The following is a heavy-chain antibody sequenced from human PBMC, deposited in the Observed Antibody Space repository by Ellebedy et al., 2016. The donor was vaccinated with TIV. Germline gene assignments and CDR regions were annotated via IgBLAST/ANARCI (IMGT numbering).Heavy chain of an antibody. CDR1: GGSISSFY. CDR3: ARHGAETTVTTPINYFDY. D-gene: IGHD4-17*01. V-gene: IGHV4-4*07. Sequence: SETLSLTCTVSGGSISSFYWSWIRQPPGKGLEWIGRIYSDDKSIHRPSYNPSLKSRVTMSVDTSKNQFSLMLTSVTAADTAVYYCARHGAETTVTTPINYFDYWGQGTLVTVSS. CDR2: IYSDDKSIHRP. J-gene: IGHJ4*02.